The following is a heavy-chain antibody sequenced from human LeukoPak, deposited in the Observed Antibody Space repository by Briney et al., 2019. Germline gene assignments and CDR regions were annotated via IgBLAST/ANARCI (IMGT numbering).Heavy chain of an antibody. D-gene: IGHD2-8*01. Sequence: KPSETLSLTCTVSGGSISSYYWSWIRQPPGKGLEWIGYIYYSGSTNYNPSLKSRVTISVDTSKNQFSPKLSSVTAADTAVYYCARVGVYFDYWGQGTLVTVSS. CDR3: ARVGVYFDY. CDR2: IYYSGST. CDR1: GGSISSYY. J-gene: IGHJ4*02. V-gene: IGHV4-59*01.